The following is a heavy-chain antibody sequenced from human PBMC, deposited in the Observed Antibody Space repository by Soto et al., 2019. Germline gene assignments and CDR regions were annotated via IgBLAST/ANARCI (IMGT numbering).Heavy chain of an antibody. CDR2: IYPGDSDT. CDR1: GYIFTSNW. CDR3: AASIFYYGMDV. V-gene: IGHV5-51*01. J-gene: IGHJ6*02. Sequence: PGESLKISCKGSGYIFTSNWIGWVRQMPGKGPEWMGIIYPGDSDTKYNPSFQGQVTISADKSITTTYLQWSSLKASDTAIYYCAASIFYYGMDVWGQGTTVTVSS.